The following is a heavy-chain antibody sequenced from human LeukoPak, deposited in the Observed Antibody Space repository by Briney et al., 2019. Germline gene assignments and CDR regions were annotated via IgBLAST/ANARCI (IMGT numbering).Heavy chain of an antibody. V-gene: IGHV3-21*04. Sequence: GGSLRLSCAASGFTFSDYSMNWVRQAPGKGLEWVSSISSRSAYIHYTDSVKGRFTISRDNSKNTLYLQMNSLRAEDTAIYYCAKRPIFGELLYYFDYWGQGTLVTVSS. J-gene: IGHJ4*02. CDR1: GFTFSDYS. D-gene: IGHD3-10*01. CDR3: AKRPIFGELLYYFDY. CDR2: ISSRSAYI.